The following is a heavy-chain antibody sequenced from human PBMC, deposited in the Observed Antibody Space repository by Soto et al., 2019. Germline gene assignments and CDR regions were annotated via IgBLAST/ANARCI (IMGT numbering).Heavy chain of an antibody. Sequence: QVQLVQSGSEVKKPGSSVKVYCKASGGTFSSYAISWVRQAPGQGLEWMGGIIPIFGTANYAQKFQGRVTITADESTSTAYMELSSLRSDDTAVYYCARVYCTNGVCYEGGYYYYYGVDVWGQGTTVTVSS. J-gene: IGHJ6*02. CDR2: IIPIFGTA. CDR3: ARVYCTNGVCYEGGYYYYYGVDV. V-gene: IGHV1-69*01. D-gene: IGHD2-8*01. CDR1: GGTFSSYA.